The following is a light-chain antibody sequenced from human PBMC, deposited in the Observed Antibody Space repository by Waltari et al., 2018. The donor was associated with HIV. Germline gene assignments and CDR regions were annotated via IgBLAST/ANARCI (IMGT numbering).Light chain of an antibody. J-gene: IGKJ1*01. CDR1: QGVKRD. Sequence: AIQMTQSPSSLSASVGEKVTITCLASQGVKRDLGWYQQRPGKAPNLLIDAVSSLQNGVQSRFSGSGSGTTFTLTISSLQPEDFATYYCLQDYNYPPTFGQGSKV. V-gene: IGKV1-6*01. CDR3: LQDYNYPPT. CDR2: AVS.